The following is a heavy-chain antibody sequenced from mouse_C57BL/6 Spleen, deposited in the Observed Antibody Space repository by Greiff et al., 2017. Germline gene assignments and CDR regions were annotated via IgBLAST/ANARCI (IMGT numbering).Heavy chain of an antibody. CDR3: ARDGDDYP. D-gene: IGHD2-4*01. Sequence: EVQLQQSGPELVKPGASVKISCKASGYTFTDSYMNWVKQSHGKSLEWIGDINPNNGGTSYNQKFKGKATLTVDKSSSTAYMELRSLTSADSAVYYCARDGDDYPWGQGTTLTVSS. J-gene: IGHJ2*01. CDR1: GYTFTDSY. V-gene: IGHV1-26*01. CDR2: INPNNGGT.